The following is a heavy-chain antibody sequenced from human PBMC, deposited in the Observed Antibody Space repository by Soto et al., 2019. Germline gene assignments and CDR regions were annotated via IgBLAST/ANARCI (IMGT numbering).Heavy chain of an antibody. Sequence: QITLKESGPTLVKPTQTLKLTCTFSGFSLSTSGVGVGWIRQPPGQALEWLGFMYWNDDKRYSPSLKSRLTTTQDTSKNQVVLSMTNMAPVETATYDCAKVDFYYYGMDVWCQGTTVTVAS. CDR2: MYWNDDK. J-gene: IGHJ6*02. CDR1: GFSLSTSGVG. V-gene: IGHV2-5*01. CDR3: AKVDFYYYGMDV.